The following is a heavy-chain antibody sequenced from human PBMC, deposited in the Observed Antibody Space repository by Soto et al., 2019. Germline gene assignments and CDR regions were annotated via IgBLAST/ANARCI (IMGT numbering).Heavy chain of an antibody. D-gene: IGHD3-3*01. V-gene: IGHV3-23*01. CDR2: ISGSGGST. CDR1: GFTFSSYA. Sequence: GGSLRLSCAASGFTFSSYAMSWVRQAPGKGLEWVSAISGSGGSTYYADSVKGRFTISRDNSKNMLYLQMNSLRAEDTAVYYCAKDRPDYDFWSGYYDAFDIWGQGTMVTVSS. J-gene: IGHJ3*02. CDR3: AKDRPDYDFWSGYYDAFDI.